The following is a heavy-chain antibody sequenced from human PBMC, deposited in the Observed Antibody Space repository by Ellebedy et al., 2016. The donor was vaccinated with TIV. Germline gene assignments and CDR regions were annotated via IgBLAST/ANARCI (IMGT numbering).Heavy chain of an antibody. CDR2: MYPKRGTT. J-gene: IGHJ4*02. D-gene: IGHD6-13*01. Sequence: AASVKVSCKASGYTFTGYYTHWVRQAPGQGLEWMGWMYPKRGTTRYAQKFQGRVTMTSYTSISTAYMELTNLRPDDTAIYYCARVGADDLWGQGTLITVSS. CDR3: ARVGADDL. CDR1: GYTFTGYY. V-gene: IGHV1-2*02.